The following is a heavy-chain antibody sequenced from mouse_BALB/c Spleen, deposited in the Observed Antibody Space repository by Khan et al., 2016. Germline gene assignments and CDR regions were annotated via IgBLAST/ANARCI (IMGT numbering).Heavy chain of an antibody. J-gene: IGHJ2*01. V-gene: IGHV3-1*02. CDR3: ASPHYYGYDY. D-gene: IGHD1-2*01. CDR1: GYSITSGYR. Sequence: VQLKQSGPDLVKPSQSLSLTCTVTGYSITSGYRWHWIRQFPGNKLEWMGYIHYNGSTNYNPSLKSRISITRDTSKNQFFLQLNSVTTEDTATYYCASPHYYGYDYWGQGTTLTVSS. CDR2: IHYNGST.